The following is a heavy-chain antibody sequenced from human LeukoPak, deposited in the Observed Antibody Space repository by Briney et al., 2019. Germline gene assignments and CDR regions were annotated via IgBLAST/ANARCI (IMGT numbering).Heavy chain of an antibody. CDR2: IHHSGST. D-gene: IGHD4-11*01. CDR1: GGSFSGYY. V-gene: IGHV4-34*01. Sequence: SETLSLTCAVYGGSFSGYYWSWIRQPPGKGLEWIGEIHHSGSTNYSPSLKSRVSISLDTSKNQFSLKVSSVTAADTAVYYCARFQVASYTFDYWGQGTLVTVSS. J-gene: IGHJ4*02. CDR3: ARFQVASYTFDY.